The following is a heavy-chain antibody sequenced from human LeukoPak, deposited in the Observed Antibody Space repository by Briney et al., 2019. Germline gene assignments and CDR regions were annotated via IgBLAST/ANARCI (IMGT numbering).Heavy chain of an antibody. CDR1: GGSISSYY. D-gene: IGHD2-15*01. J-gene: IGHJ4*02. Sequence: SETLSLTCTVSGGSISSYYWSWIRQPPGKGLEWIGYIYYSGSTNYNPSLKSRVTISVDTSKNQFSLKLSSVTAADTAVYYCARDNSSGGSCYHDYWGQGTLVTVSS. CDR2: IYYSGST. V-gene: IGHV4-59*12. CDR3: ARDNSSGGSCYHDY.